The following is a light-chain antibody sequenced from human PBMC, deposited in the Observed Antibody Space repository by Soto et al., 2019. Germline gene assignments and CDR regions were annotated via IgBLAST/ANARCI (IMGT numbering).Light chain of an antibody. CDR2: EVS. J-gene: IGLJ1*01. Sequence: QSVLTRPASVSGSPGQSITISCTGTSSDVSIYNYVSWYQQHPGKAPKLMISEVSNRPSGVSNRFSGAESGNTASLTISGLQVEDEADYYCCSYTSSTNYVFGAGTKVTVL. CDR1: SSDVSIYNY. CDR3: CSYTSSTNYV. V-gene: IGLV2-14*01.